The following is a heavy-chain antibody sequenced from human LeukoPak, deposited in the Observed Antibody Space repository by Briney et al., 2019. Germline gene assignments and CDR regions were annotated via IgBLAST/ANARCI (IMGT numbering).Heavy chain of an antibody. J-gene: IGHJ5*02. Sequence: SQTLSLTCTVSGGSIFSGDYYWNWIRQPPGKGLEWIGYIYYNRITYYNPSLESRVTISVDTSKNQFSLKLSSVTAADTAVYYCARGDYNDGAGYLDHWGQGTLVPVSS. CDR3: ARGDYNDGAGYLDH. CDR2: IYYNRIT. D-gene: IGHD3-22*01. CDR1: GGSIFSGDYY. V-gene: IGHV4-30-4*01.